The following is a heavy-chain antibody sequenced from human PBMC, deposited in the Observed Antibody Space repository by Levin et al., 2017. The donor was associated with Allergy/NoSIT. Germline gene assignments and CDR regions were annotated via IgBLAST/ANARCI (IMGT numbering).Heavy chain of an antibody. Sequence: GEPLKISCAASGFTFSSYAMSWVRQAPGKGLEWVSAISGSGGSTYFADSVKGRFTISRDNSKNTLYLQMNGLRAEDTAVYYCAKPYDSTSYLAYYFDYWGQGTLVTVSS. CDR2: ISGSGGST. CDR1: GFTFSSYA. J-gene: IGHJ4*02. D-gene: IGHD3-22*01. CDR3: AKPYDSTSYLAYYFDY. V-gene: IGHV3-23*01.